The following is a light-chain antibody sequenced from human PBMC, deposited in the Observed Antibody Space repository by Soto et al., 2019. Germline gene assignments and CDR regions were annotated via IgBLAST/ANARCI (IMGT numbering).Light chain of an antibody. CDR1: ESLFGF. CDR2: GFS. V-gene: IGKV3-15*01. Sequence: DIVLTQSPATLSVSPGDTVTLSCRASESLFGFLAWYQQKPGQAPRLLMYGFSTRSTGLPARVSGGGSATDFTLTISSLQSEDSAVYVCQSYNDWPFASGLGTRLE. CDR3: QSYNDWPFA. J-gene: IGKJ2*01.